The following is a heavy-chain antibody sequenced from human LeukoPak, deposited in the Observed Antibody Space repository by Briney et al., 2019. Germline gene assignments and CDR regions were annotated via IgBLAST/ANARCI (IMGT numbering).Heavy chain of an antibody. CDR2: INHSGST. J-gene: IGHJ3*02. D-gene: IGHD3-16*01. CDR1: GGSFSGYY. Sequence: SETLSLTCAVYGGSFSGYYWSWIRQPPGKGLEWIGEINHSGSTNYNPSLKGRVTISVDTSKNQFSLKLSSVTAADTAVYYCARTSVTKSVWGTFGNIWGQGTMVTVSS. V-gene: IGHV4-34*01. CDR3: ARTSVTKSVWGTFGNI.